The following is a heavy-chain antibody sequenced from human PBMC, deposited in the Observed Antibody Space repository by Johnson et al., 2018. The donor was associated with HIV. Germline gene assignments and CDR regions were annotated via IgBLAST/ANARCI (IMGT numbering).Heavy chain of an antibody. CDR1: GFTVSSNE. D-gene: IGHD1-26*01. J-gene: IGHJ3*02. CDR2: ISGGST. V-gene: IGHV3-38-3*01. Sequence: VQLVESRGVLVQPGGSLRLSCAASGFTVSSNEMSWVRQAPGKGLECVSSISGGSTYYADSRKGRFTISRDNSKNTLYLQMNSLRPEDTAVYYCAKGLSLSGSYSYDAFDIWGQGTMVTVSS. CDR3: AKGLSLSGSYSYDAFDI.